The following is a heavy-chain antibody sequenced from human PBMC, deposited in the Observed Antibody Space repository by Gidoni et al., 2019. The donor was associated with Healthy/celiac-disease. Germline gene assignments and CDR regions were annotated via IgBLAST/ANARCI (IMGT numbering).Heavy chain of an antibody. D-gene: IGHD3-3*01. CDR2: IWYDGSNK. Sequence: QVQLVESGGGVVQPGRSLRLSCAASGFPFSSYGMHWGRQAPGKGLEWVAVIWYDGSNKDYADSVKGRFTISRDNSKNTLYLQMNSLRAEDTAVYYCARDRDDFWSGSINWFDPWGQGTLVTVSS. J-gene: IGHJ5*02. CDR3: ARDRDDFWSGSINWFDP. CDR1: GFPFSSYG. V-gene: IGHV3-33*01.